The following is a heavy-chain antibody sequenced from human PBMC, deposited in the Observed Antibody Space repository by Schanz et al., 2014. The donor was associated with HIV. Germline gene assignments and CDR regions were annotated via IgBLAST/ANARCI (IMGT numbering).Heavy chain of an antibody. J-gene: IGHJ4*02. CDR3: ARSRYHQFLGDFDL. D-gene: IGHD2-21*01. V-gene: IGHV1-2*02. Sequence: QVQLVQSGAEVKKPGASVKVSCKASGYSFSDYYIHWVRQAPGQGLEWMGWINPKTGGTHLAQMFQGRVAVTRDTSINTAYLEVPRLTSDYTAGFYCARSRYHQFLGDFDLWGQGSLVTVSS. CDR2: INPKTGGT. CDR1: GYSFSDYY.